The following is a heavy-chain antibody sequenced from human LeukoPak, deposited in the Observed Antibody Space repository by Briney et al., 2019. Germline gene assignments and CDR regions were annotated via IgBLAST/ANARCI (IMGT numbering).Heavy chain of an antibody. D-gene: IGHD6-6*01. V-gene: IGHV3-23*01. J-gene: IGHJ4*02. CDR2: ISGSGGST. Sequence: GGSLRLSCAASGFTFSSYAMSWVRQAPGKGLERVSAISGSGGSTYYADSVKGRFTISRDSSKNTLYLQMNSLRAEDTAVYHCAKDRGSSTDWGQGTLVTVSS. CDR3: AKDRGSSTD. CDR1: GFTFSSYA.